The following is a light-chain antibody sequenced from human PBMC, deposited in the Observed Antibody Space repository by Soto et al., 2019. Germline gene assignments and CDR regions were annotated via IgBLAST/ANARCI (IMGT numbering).Light chain of an antibody. CDR2: LAS. Sequence: DILMTQSPSSLSASVGDTVTLTCRDSQSISTFLAWYQQKPGKAPKLLVYLASNLPVGVPSRFTGGGSGTEFTLTINSLNPDDFGTYYSLQYHVLSTFGPGTKVEVK. V-gene: IGKV1-5*03. CDR1: QSISTF. J-gene: IGKJ1*01. CDR3: LQYHVLST.